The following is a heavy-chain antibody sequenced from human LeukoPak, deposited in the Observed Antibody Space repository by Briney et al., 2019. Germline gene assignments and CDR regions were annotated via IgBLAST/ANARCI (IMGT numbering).Heavy chain of an antibody. Sequence: ETLSLTCTVSGGSISSNYWSWVRQAPGKGLEWVSAISGSGGSTYYADSVKGRFTISRDNSKNTLYLQMNSLRAEDTAVYYCAKENGYYYDSSVLLGYWGQGTLVTVSS. CDR3: AKENGYYYDSSVLLGY. CDR1: GGSISSNY. J-gene: IGHJ4*02. D-gene: IGHD3-22*01. V-gene: IGHV3-23*01. CDR2: ISGSGGST.